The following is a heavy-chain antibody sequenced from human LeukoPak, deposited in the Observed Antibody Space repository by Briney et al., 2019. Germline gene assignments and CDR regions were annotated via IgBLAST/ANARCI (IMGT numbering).Heavy chain of an antibody. CDR2: FYSGGSS. Sequence: GGSLRLSCAASGFTVRSIYMTWVRQAPGKGLEWVSSFYSGGSSYYADSVKGRFIISRDSSTDTLYLQMNSLRVEDAAVYFCARDRGYGYGFFDYWGQGTLVTVSS. D-gene: IGHD5-18*01. CDR3: ARDRGYGYGFFDY. CDR1: GFTVRSIY. J-gene: IGHJ4*02. V-gene: IGHV3-53*01.